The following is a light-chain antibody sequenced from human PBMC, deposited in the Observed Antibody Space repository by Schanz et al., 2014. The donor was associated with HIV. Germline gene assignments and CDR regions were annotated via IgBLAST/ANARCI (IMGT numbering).Light chain of an antibody. J-gene: IGLJ2*01. Sequence: QSALTQPASVSGSPGQSITLSCTGTSSDIGAYNYVSWYQQHPDKAPKLLIFDVSNRPSDISHRFSGSKSGITASLTISGLQSEDEADYYCSSYASTATVLFGGGTKLTVL. CDR3: SSYASTATVL. CDR1: SSDIGAYNY. V-gene: IGLV2-14*03. CDR2: DVS.